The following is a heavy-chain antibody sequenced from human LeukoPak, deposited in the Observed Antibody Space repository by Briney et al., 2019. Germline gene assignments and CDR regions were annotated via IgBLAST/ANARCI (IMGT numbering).Heavy chain of an antibody. Sequence: PGGSLRLSCAASGFTFSSYSMNWVRQAPWKGLEWVSSISSSSSYIYYADSVKGRFTISRDNAKNSLYLQMNSLRAEDTAVYYCAKAVAGTSFDWGQGTLVTVSS. CDR3: AKAVAGTSFD. D-gene: IGHD6-19*01. V-gene: IGHV3-21*01. CDR1: GFTFSSYS. J-gene: IGHJ4*02. CDR2: ISSSSSYI.